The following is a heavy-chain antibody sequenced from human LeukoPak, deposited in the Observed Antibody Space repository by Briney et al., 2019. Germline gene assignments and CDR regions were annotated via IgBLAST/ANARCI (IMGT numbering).Heavy chain of an antibody. V-gene: IGHV3-30*07. D-gene: IGHD6-13*01. J-gene: IGHJ4*02. CDR3: IIAAAGTPYF. Sequence: GGSLRLSCAASGFTFSSYAIHWVRQAPGKGLEWVTVISNDGSKKSYADSVKGRFTISRDNSKNTLYLQMNSLRAEDTAVYYCIIAAAGTPYFWGQGTLVTVSS. CDR1: GFTFSSYA. CDR2: ISNDGSKK.